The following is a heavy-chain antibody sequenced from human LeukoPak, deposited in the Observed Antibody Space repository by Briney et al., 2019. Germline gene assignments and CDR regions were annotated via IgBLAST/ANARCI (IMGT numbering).Heavy chain of an antibody. Sequence: PSETLSLTCAVSGYSIRSDYYWGWIRQPPGKGLEWIGSIYQSGSTHYNPSLKSRVTISIDTSKNQFSLKLSSMTAADTAVYYCARNSSWYFDYWGQGTLVIVSS. CDR3: ARNSSWYFDY. CDR2: IYQSGST. J-gene: IGHJ4*02. D-gene: IGHD6-13*01. CDR1: GYSIRSDYY. V-gene: IGHV4-38-2*01.